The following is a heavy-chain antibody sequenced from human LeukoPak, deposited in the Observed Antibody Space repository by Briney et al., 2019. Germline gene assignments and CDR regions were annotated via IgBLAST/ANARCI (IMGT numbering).Heavy chain of an antibody. J-gene: IGHJ4*02. Sequence: PSETLSLTCTVSGGSISSYYWSWIRQPPGKGLEWIGYIYYSGSTNYNPSLKSRVTISVDTSKNQFSLKLNSVTAAGTAVYYCARRMTFYYYDDYWGQGTLVTVSS. D-gene: IGHD2/OR15-2a*01. CDR2: IYYSGST. CDR3: ARRMTFYYYDDY. V-gene: IGHV4-59*01. CDR1: GGSISSYY.